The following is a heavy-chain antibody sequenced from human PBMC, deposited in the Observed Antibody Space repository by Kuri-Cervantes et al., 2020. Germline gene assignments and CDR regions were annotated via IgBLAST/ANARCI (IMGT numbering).Heavy chain of an antibody. CDR2: IKEDGSET. D-gene: IGHD6-6*01. V-gene: IGHV3-7*03. Sequence: GSLRLSCAASGFTYSAYWMSWVRQAPGKGLEWVANIKEDGSETYYVDFVKGRFTISRDNAKNSLYLQMNSLRAEDTAVYYCARIKSSSTQYYYYYYMDVWGKGTTVTVSS. J-gene: IGHJ6*03. CDR3: ARIKSSSTQYYYYYYMDV. CDR1: GFTYSAYW.